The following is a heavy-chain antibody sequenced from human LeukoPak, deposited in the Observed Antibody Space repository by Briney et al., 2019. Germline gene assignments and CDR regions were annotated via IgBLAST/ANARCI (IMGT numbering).Heavy chain of an antibody. J-gene: IGHJ6*02. CDR1: GGSISSYY. Sequence: SETLSLTCTVSGGSISSYYWSWIRQPPGKGLEWIGYIYYSGSTNYNPSLKSRVTISVDTSKNQFSLKLSSVTAADTAVYYCARGVYSSGWSAPYYYYGMDVWGQGTTVTVSS. D-gene: IGHD6-19*01. CDR2: IYYSGST. CDR3: ARGVYSSGWSAPYYYYGMDV. V-gene: IGHV4-59*01.